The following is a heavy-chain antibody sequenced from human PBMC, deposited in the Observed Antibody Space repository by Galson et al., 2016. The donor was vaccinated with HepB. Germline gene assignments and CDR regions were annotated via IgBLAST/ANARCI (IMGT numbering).Heavy chain of an antibody. D-gene: IGHD6-13*01. J-gene: IGHJ4*02. CDR3: ARHELHSNSWYMDS. V-gene: IGHV5-51*01. CDR2: IYPGASDT. Sequence: QSGAEVKKPGESLKISCQGYGYKFTSYWIGWVRHVPGKGLEWMGTIYPGASDTRYSPSFQGQVTISVDKSISTAYLQWSSLKASDSAMYYCARHELHSNSWYMDSWGQGTLVTVSS. CDR1: GYKFTSYW.